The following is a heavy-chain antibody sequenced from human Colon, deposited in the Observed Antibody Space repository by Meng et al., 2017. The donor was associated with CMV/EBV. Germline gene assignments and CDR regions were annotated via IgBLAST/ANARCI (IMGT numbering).Heavy chain of an antibody. D-gene: IGHD2-8*01. J-gene: IGHJ6*02. Sequence: GGSLRLSCAASGFRFSSFAMHWVRQSPGKGLEWVTMVSYDGANKNYADSVKGRFTISRDNSQNTVYLQMDSLTMDDSAVYYCARDGVTSQTLKGDGMDVWGQGTTVTVSS. CDR2: VSYDGANK. CDR1: GFRFSSFA. CDR3: ARDGVTSQTLKGDGMDV. V-gene: IGHV3-30-3*01.